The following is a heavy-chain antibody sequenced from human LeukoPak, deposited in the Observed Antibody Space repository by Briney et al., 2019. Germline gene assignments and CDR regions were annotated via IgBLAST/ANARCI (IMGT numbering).Heavy chain of an antibody. CDR3: APRGDIEHSYGYGKWFDP. V-gene: IGHV4-34*01. CDR2: ITHSGSP. Sequence: SDTLSLTCAVYGGSFSGYYWSWIRQPPGKGLEWIGEITHSGSPNYHASLKSRVTISVDTSKNQFSLRLSSVTAADTAVYYCAPRGDIEHSYGYGKWFDPWGQGTRVTVSS. D-gene: IGHD5-18*01. J-gene: IGHJ5*02. CDR1: GGSFSGYY.